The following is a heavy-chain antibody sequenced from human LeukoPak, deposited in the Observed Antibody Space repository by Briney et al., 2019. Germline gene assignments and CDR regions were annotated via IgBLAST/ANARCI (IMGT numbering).Heavy chain of an antibody. Sequence: GGSLRLSCAVSGLTFNNYAMNWVRQAPGKGLEWDSAITGSGGRTYYADSVKGRFTISRDNSKNTLYLQMNSLRAEDTAIYYCAKEYTGTFSPFPSYFDNWGQGTLVTVSS. CDR1: GLTFNNYA. CDR3: AKEYTGTFSPFPSYFDN. D-gene: IGHD1-26*01. V-gene: IGHV3-23*01. CDR2: ITGSGGRT. J-gene: IGHJ4*02.